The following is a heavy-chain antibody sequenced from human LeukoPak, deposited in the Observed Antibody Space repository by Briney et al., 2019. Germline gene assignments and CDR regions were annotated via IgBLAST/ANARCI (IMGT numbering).Heavy chain of an antibody. CDR2: IWYDGSKK. Sequence: PGGSLRLSCAASGFTFSSYGMHWVRQAPGKGLEWVAVIWYDGSKKYYADSVKGRFTISRDNSKNTLFLQMNSLRVEDTAVYYCTSGPIVLMEYYYYYGMDVWGQGTTVTVSS. V-gene: IGHV3-33*08. CDR1: GFTFSSYG. CDR3: TSGPIVLMEYYYYYGMDV. D-gene: IGHD2-8*01. J-gene: IGHJ6*02.